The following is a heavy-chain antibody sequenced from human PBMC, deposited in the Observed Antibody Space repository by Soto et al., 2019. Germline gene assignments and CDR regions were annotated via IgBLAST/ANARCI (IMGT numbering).Heavy chain of an antibody. CDR2: IYWDDDK. CDR1: AFSLRTRGVG. D-gene: IGHD3-22*01. Sequence: QITLKESGPTLVKPTQTLTLTCTFSAFSLRTRGVGVGWIRQPPGKALEWLALIYWDDDKRYNPSLKSRLTIAKDXXRXQXXLTMTNMHPVDTGTYYCAGGDGSYYHSSGRRGFHPWRQGTLVTVSS. V-gene: IGHV2-5*02. CDR3: AGGDGSYYHSSGRRGFHP. J-gene: IGHJ5*02.